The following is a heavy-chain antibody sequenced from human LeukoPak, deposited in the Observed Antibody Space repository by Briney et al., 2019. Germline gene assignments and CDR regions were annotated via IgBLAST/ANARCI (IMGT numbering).Heavy chain of an antibody. CDR2: IIPIFGTA. D-gene: IGHD5-12*01. CDR3: AKTPSGYSYFDY. V-gene: IGHV1-69*06. CDR1: GGTFSSYA. Sequence: ALVKVSCKASGGTFSSYAISWVRQAPGQGLEWMGGIIPIFGTANYAQKFQGRVTITADKSTSTAYMELSSLRSEDTAVYYCAKTPSGYSYFDYWGQGTLVTVSS. J-gene: IGHJ4*02.